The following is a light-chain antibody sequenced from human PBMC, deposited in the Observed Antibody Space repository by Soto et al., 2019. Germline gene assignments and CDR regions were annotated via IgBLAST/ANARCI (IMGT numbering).Light chain of an antibody. J-gene: IGLJ1*01. Sequence: QSVLTQPPSVSGAPGQRVTISCTGSSSNIGAGYDVHWYQQLPGTAPKLLIYGNGNRPSGVPDRFSGSKSGTSASLAITGLQADDEADYYCQSYDSSVTLRVFGTGTKLTVL. CDR1: SSNIGAGYD. CDR2: GNG. CDR3: QSYDSSVTLRV. V-gene: IGLV1-40*01.